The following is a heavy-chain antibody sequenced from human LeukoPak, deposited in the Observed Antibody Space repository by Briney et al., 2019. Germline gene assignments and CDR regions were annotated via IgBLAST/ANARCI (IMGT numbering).Heavy chain of an antibody. V-gene: IGHV4-61*08. CDR2: IYYSGST. J-gene: IGHJ6*03. CDR3: ARGRGAGYYYMDV. CDR1: GGSINNGGYY. D-gene: IGHD3-10*01. Sequence: SETLSLTCTVSGGSINNGGYYWSWIRQHPGKGLEWIGYIYYSGSTNYNPSLKSRVTISVDTSKNQFSLKLSSVTAADTAVYYCARGRGAGYYYMDVWGKGTTVTVSS.